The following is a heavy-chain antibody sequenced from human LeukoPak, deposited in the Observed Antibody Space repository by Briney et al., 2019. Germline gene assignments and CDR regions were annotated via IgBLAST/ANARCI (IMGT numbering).Heavy chain of an antibody. Sequence: ASVKVSCKASGYTCTGYYMHWVRQAPGQRLEWMGRINPRSGGINYAQKFQGRVTMTRDTAISTAYMDLSGLRSDDTAVYYCAREAGGSDTYYLDYWGQGVLVTVSS. D-gene: IGHD1-26*01. V-gene: IGHV1-2*06. CDR2: INPRSGGI. J-gene: IGHJ4*02. CDR3: AREAGGSDTYYLDY. CDR1: GYTCTGYY.